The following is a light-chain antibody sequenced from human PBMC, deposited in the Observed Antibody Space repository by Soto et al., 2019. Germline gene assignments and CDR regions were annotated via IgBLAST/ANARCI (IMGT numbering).Light chain of an antibody. CDR3: QLYGNSPP. V-gene: IGKV3-20*01. CDR2: ASS. J-gene: IGKJ5*01. CDR1: QSSGSNF. Sequence: EIVLTQSPGTLSLSPGERATVSCKTSQSSGSNFLAWYQQKPGQAPRLLIHASSQRATGNPDRFSGSASGADFTLTIVRLEPEDFAVYYCQLYGNSPPFGQGTRLEIK.